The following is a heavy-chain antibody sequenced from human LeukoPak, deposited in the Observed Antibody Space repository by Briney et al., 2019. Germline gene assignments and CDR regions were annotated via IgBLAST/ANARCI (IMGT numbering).Heavy chain of an antibody. CDR2: ISSNGGST. D-gene: IGHD6-19*01. Sequence: LAGGSLRLSCSASGFTFSSYAMHRVRQAPGKGLEYVSAISSNGGSTYYADSVKGRFTISRDNSKNTLYLQMSSLRAEDTAVYYCVKEGSVGIAVAGSATWDYWGQGTLVTVSS. CDR3: VKEGSVGIAVAGSATWDY. CDR1: GFTFSSYA. J-gene: IGHJ4*02. V-gene: IGHV3-64D*06.